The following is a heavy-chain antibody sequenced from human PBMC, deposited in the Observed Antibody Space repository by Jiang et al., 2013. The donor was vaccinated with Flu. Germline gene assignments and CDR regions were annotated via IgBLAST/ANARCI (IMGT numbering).Heavy chain of an antibody. CDR3: ARGGKHSGSYSDFDY. CDR2: IIPIFGTA. J-gene: IGHJ4*02. Sequence: WVRQAPGQGLEWMGGIIPIFGTANYAQKFQGRVTITADESTSTAYMELSSLRSEDTAVYYCARGGKHSGSYSDFDYWGQGTLVTVSS. V-gene: IGHV1-69*01. D-gene: IGHD1-26*01.